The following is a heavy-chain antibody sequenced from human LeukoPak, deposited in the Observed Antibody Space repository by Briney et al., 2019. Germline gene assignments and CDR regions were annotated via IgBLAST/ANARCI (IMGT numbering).Heavy chain of an antibody. V-gene: IGHV4-39*07. CDR2: IYYTGNT. CDR3: ASSTSIAAAAYYYMDV. J-gene: IGHJ6*03. D-gene: IGHD6-13*01. CDR1: GVSISSSNSY. Sequence: SETLSLTCTVSGVSISSSNSYWGWIRQPPGKGLEWIGSIYYTGNTYYNASLKSRVTISVDKSKNQFSLKLSSVTAADTAVYYCASSTSIAAAAYYYMDVWGKGTTVTVSS.